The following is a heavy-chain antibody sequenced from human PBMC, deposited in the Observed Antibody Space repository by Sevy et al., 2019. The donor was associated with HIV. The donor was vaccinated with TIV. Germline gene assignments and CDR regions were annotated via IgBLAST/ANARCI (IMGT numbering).Heavy chain of an antibody. Sequence: GGSLRLSCAASGFTFSNVWTSWVRQASGKGLEWVGRIESKSEGGTTDYAAPVKDRFSISRDESSDTVYLQMNSLKTEDTAVYYCTTMMRLFGDPNFWYFDLWGRGTLVTVSS. D-gene: IGHD2-21*01. V-gene: IGHV3-15*04. CDR3: TTMMRLFGDPNFWYFDL. CDR2: IESKSEGGTT. CDR1: GFTFSNVW. J-gene: IGHJ2*01.